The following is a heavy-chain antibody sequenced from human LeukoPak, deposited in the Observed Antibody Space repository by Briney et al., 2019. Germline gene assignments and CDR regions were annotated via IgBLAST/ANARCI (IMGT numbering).Heavy chain of an antibody. D-gene: IGHD3-3*01. Sequence: GGSLRLSCAASGFIFSNYVMNWVRQAPGKGLEWVAAISASGSATSYADSVRGRFTISRDNSKSTTYLQMNSLRAEDTAVFYCAKDLYLRDFRSGYFDYWGQGIPVTVSS. CDR1: GFIFSNYV. J-gene: IGHJ4*03. CDR2: ISASGSAT. V-gene: IGHV3-23*01. CDR3: AKDLYLRDFRSGYFDY.